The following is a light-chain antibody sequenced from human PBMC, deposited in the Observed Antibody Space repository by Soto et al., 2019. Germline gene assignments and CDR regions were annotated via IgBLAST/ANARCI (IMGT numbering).Light chain of an antibody. J-gene: IGKJ1*01. CDR2: GAS. CDR3: LQDFSYPRT. Sequence: EIVMTQSPATLSVSPWERATLSCRASQSVSSNLAWYQQKPGQAPRLLIYGASTRATGIPARFSGSGSGTEFTLTISSLQPEDSATYYCLQDFSYPRTFGQGTKVDNK. CDR1: QSVSSN. V-gene: IGKV3-15*01.